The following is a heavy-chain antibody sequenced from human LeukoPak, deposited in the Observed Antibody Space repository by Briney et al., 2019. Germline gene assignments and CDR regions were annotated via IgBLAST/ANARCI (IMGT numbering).Heavy chain of an antibody. CDR3: AREAGVPFEYFDY. Sequence: SETLSLTCTVSGGSVRSYYWSWIRQPPGKGLEWIGYIYYSGSTNYNPSLKSRVTISVDTSKNQFSLKLSSVTAADTAVYYCAREAGVPFEYFDYWGQGTLVTVSS. CDR1: GGSVRSYY. V-gene: IGHV4-59*02. CDR2: IYYSGST. D-gene: IGHD3-9*01. J-gene: IGHJ4*02.